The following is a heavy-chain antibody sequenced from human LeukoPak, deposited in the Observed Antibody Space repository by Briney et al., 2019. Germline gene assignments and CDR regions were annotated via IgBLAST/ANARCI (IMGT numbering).Heavy chain of an antibody. V-gene: IGHV3-11*06. CDR1: GFTFSDYY. D-gene: IGHD3-10*01. CDR2: ISSSSSYT. Sequence: GGSLRLSCAASGFTFSDYYMSWIRQAPGKRLEWVSYISSSSSYTNYADSVKGRFTISRDNAKNSLYLQMNSLRAEDTAVYYCARAKGLLWFGIYYFDYWGQGTLVTVSS. J-gene: IGHJ4*02. CDR3: ARAKGLLWFGIYYFDY.